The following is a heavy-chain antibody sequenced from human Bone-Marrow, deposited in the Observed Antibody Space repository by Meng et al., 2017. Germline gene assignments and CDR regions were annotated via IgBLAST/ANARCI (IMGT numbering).Heavy chain of an antibody. D-gene: IGHD2-2*01. CDR3: ARGKSGYCSRPTCYALYYFDY. CDR1: GFTFSSYA. CDR2: ISYDGSNQ. J-gene: IGHJ4*02. V-gene: IGHV3-30*01. Sequence: GESLKISCAASGFTFSSYAMHWVRQAPGKGLEWVAVISYDGSNQYYADSVKGRFTISRDNSKNTLYLQMNSLRAEDTAVYYCARGKSGYCSRPTCYALYYFDYWGQGSLVTVSS.